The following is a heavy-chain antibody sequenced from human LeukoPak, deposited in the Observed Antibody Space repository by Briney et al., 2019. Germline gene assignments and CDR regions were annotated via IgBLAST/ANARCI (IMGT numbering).Heavy chain of an antibody. CDR3: ARPGSSGASDY. J-gene: IGHJ4*02. CDR2: IQSKRDGGTV. CDR1: GFTFRTAW. D-gene: IGHD6-6*01. V-gene: IGHV3-15*01. Sequence: GGSLRLSCAASGFTFRTAWMNWVRQTPGKGLEWVGRIQSKRDGGTVDHAAPVKGRFTISRDDSKDTLYLEMNSLKTEDTGVYYCARPGSSGASDYWGQGTLVTVSS.